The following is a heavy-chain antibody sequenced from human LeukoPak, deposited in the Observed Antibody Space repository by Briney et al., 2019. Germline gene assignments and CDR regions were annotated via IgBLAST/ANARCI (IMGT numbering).Heavy chain of an antibody. V-gene: IGHV3-23*01. CDR2: ISGTGTNT. CDR3: LPSLTPGYGMDV. CDR1: GFTFSNYA. D-gene: IGHD2-15*01. J-gene: IGHJ6*02. Sequence: GGSLRLSCAVSGFTFSNYAMTWVRQAPGKGLERVSNISGTGTNTYYADSVKGRFTISRDNSKNTLYLQMNSLKSEDTAVYYCLPSLTPGYGMDVWGQGTTVTVSS.